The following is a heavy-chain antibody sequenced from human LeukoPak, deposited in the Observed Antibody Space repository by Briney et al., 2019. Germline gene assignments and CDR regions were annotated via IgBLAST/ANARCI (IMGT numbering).Heavy chain of an antibody. Sequence: GGSLRLSCATSGFTFSNHAMHWVRQATGKGLEWVSAIGIAGDTFYPGSVKGRFTISRENAKNSLSLQINSLKAEDTAVYYCVRQQTSHGNFDYWGQGTLVTVSS. V-gene: IGHV3-13*01. CDR1: GFTFSNHA. CDR3: VRQQTSHGNFDY. D-gene: IGHD1-26*01. CDR2: IGIAGDT. J-gene: IGHJ4*02.